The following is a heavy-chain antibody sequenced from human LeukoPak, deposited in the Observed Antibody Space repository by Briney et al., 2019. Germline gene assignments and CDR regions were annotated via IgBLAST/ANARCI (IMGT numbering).Heavy chain of an antibody. J-gene: IGHJ4*02. CDR3: ANDSESGYLDS. CDR1: GFTFSSYG. D-gene: IGHD3-22*01. Sequence: PVGSLRLSCAASGFTFSSYGMHWVGQAPGKWLEWVAVISYDGSNKYYADSVKVRFTISRDSSKNTLYLQMNSLTAEDTAVYYCANDSESGYLDSWGQGTLVTVS. CDR2: ISYDGSNK. V-gene: IGHV3-30*18.